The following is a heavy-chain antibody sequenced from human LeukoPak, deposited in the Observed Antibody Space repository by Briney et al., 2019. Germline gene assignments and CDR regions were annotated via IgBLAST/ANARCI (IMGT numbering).Heavy chain of an antibody. CDR1: GFTFSSYG. V-gene: IGHV3-30*18. D-gene: IGHD3-3*01. Sequence: PGGSLRLSCAASGFTFSSYGMHWVRQAPGKGLEWVAVISYDGSNKYYADSVKGRFTISRDNSKNTLYLQMNSLRAEDTAVYYCAKGVLRAVTPYYYYYGMDVWGKGTTVTVSS. CDR3: AKGVLRAVTPYYYYYGMDV. J-gene: IGHJ6*04. CDR2: ISYDGSNK.